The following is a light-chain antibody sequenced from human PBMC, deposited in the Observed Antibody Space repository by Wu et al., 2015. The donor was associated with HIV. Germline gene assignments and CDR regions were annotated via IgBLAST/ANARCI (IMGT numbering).Light chain of an antibody. CDR2: DAS. Sequence: DIQMTQSPSSLSASVGDRVTITCQASQDIRNHLNWYQQKPGKAPKLLIYDASSLETGVPSRFGGSGSGTDFTFTITSLQPEDIATYYCQQYDNLFNTFGPGTTVDFK. V-gene: IGKV1-33*01. CDR1: QDIRNH. J-gene: IGKJ3*01. CDR3: QQYDNLFNT.